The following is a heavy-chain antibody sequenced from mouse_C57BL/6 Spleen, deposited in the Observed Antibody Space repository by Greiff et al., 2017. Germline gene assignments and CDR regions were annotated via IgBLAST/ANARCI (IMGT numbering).Heavy chain of an antibody. CDR1: GFTFSDYG. D-gene: IGHD1-3*01. J-gene: IGHJ4*01. V-gene: IGHV5-17*01. CDR2: ISSGSSTI. CDR3: ARERVYYSGYYSMDY. Sequence: EVQVVESGGGLVKPGGSLKLSCAASGFTFSDYGMHWVSQAPERGLEWVAYISSGSSTIYYADTVKGRFTITRDNSKNPLFLQMTSLRSEDTAMYYCARERVYYSGYYSMDYWGQGTSVTVSS.